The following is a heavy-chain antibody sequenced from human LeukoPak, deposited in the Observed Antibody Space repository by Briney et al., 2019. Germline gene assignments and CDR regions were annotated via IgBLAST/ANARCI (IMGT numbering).Heavy chain of an antibody. CDR3: ARLHLEWLLRRTGIDY. J-gene: IGHJ4*02. Sequence: ASVKVSCKASGYTFTSYGISWVRQAPGQGLEWMGWISAYNGNTNYAQKLQGRVTMTTDTSTSTAYMELRSLRSDDTAVYYCARLHLEWLLRRTGIDYWGQGTLVTVSS. CDR1: GYTFTSYG. CDR2: ISAYNGNT. V-gene: IGHV1-18*01. D-gene: IGHD3-3*01.